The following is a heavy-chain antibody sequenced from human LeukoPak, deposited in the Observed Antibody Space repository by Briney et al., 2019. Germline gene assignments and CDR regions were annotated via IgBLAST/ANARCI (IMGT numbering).Heavy chain of an antibody. D-gene: IGHD3-3*01. J-gene: IGHJ3*02. CDR1: GYTFTSYA. CDR3: ARLTYYDFWSGYNYAFDI. CDR2: INPSSGGT. Sequence: GASVKVSCKASGYTFTSYAMNWVRQAPGQGLEWMGWINPSSGGTNYAQKFQGRVTMTRDTSISTAYIELSRLRSDDTAVYYCARLTYYDFWSGYNYAFDIWGQGTMVTVSS. V-gene: IGHV1-2*02.